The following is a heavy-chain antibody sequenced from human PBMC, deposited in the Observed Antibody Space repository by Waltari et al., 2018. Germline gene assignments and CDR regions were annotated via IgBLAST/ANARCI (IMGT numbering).Heavy chain of an antibody. Sequence: QVHLQQWGAGLLKPSETLSLTCAVYGGPFSGYYWAWLRQPPGKGQECSGEINRGGNINLNPSLKSRVIMSVDTSKNQVFLKLTSVTAADTAVYYCARAEQGGSAVGPDFQHWGQGTLVTVSS. D-gene: IGHD1-26*01. CDR3: ARAEQGGSAVGPDFQH. CDR1: GGPFSGYY. CDR2: INRGGNI. J-gene: IGHJ1*01. V-gene: IGHV4-34*01.